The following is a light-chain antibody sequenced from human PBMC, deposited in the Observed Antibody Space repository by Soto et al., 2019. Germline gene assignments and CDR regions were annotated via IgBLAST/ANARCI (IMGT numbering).Light chain of an antibody. CDR3: MQALQTPYS. V-gene: IGKV2-28*01. CDR2: LGS. Sequence: DLVMTQSPLSLPVTPGEPASISCRSSQSLLHSNGYNYLDWYLQKPGQSQQLLIYLGSNRSSGVPDRFSGSGAGTDFTLKISRVEAEDVGVYYCMQALQTPYSFGQGTKLEIK. CDR1: QSLLHSNGYNY. J-gene: IGKJ2*03.